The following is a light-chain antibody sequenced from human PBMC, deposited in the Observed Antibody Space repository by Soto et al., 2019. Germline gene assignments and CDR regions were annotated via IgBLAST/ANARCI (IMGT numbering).Light chain of an antibody. V-gene: IGKV1D-13*01. CDR2: DAS. CDR1: QGISSA. J-gene: IGKJ5*01. CDR3: QQYDNLPRT. Sequence: AIQLTQSPSSLSASVGDRVAITCRASQGISSAVAWYQQKPGKAPKLLIYDASSLESGVPSRFSGSGSGTDFTLTISSLQPEDFATYYCQQYDNLPRTFGQGTRLEI.